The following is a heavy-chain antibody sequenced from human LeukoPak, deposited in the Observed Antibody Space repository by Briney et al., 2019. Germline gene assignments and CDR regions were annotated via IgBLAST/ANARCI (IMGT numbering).Heavy chain of an antibody. D-gene: IGHD6-13*01. CDR2: ISSSGSTI. CDR3: ARGAAAAAASFDY. J-gene: IGHJ4*02. Sequence: GGSLRLSCAAAGFTFSSYEMNWVRQAPGKELEWVSYISSSGSTIYYADSVKGRFTISRDNAKNSLYLQMNSLRAEDTAVYYCARGAAAAAASFDYWGQGTLVTVSS. CDR1: GFTFSSYE. V-gene: IGHV3-48*03.